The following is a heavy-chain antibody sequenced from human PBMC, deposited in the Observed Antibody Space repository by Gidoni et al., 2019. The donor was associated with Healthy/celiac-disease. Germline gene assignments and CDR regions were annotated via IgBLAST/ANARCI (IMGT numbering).Heavy chain of an antibody. V-gene: IGHV1-2*02. CDR1: GYTFTGYY. D-gene: IGHD2-2*01. CDR2: INPNSGGT. J-gene: IGHJ6*03. Sequence: QVQLVQSGAEVKKPGASVKVSCKASGYTFTGYYMHWVRQAPGQGLQWMGWINPNSGGTNYAQKFQGRVTMTRDTSISTAYMELSRLRSDDTAVYYCARRFGPIVVVPAALDYYYMDVWGKGTTVTVSS. CDR3: ARRFGPIVVVPAALDYYYMDV.